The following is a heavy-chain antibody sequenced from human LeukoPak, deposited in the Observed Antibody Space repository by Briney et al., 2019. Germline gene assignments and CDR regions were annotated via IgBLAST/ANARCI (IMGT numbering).Heavy chain of an antibody. D-gene: IGHD3-22*01. V-gene: IGHV3-11*06. CDR2: ISSSSSYT. CDR3: ARGSYYYDSSGYYEVDY. Sequence: GGSLRLSCAASGFTFSDYYMSWIRQAPGKGMEWVSYISSSSSYTNYADSVKGRFTISRDNAKNSLYLQMNSLRAEDTAVYYCARGSYYYDSSGYYEVDYWGQGTLVTVSS. J-gene: IGHJ4*02. CDR1: GFTFSDYY.